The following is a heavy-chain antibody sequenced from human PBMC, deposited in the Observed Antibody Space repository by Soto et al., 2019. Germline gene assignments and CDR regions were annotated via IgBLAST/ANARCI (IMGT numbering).Heavy chain of an antibody. CDR1: GFTFSSYW. J-gene: IGHJ4*02. CDR3: VRDYDSSGYNSDY. CDR2: INTEGTGK. Sequence: GGSLSLSCAASGFTFSSYWMHWVRQGPGKGLVWVSRINTEGTGKIYADSVKGRVTISKDNAKNTLYLQMNSLRAEDTAVYYCVRDYDSSGYNSDYWGQGTPVTVSS. D-gene: IGHD3-22*01. V-gene: IGHV3-74*01.